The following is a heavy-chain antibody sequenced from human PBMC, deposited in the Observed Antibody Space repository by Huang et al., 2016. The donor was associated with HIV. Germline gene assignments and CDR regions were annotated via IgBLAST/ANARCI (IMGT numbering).Heavy chain of an antibody. J-gene: IGHJ1*01. Sequence: QVQLVESGGGVVQPGRSLRLSCAASGFIFSNYGMHWVRQAPGKVMEWVALISYDGSNKDYTDSVKGRFSISRDNSKNTLYLQRNSLRAEDTAVYYCALKGDSSGWEYFRHWGQGTLVTVSS. CDR2: ISYDGSNK. CDR1: GFIFSNYG. CDR3: ALKGDSSGWEYFRH. D-gene: IGHD6-19*01. V-gene: IGHV3-30*03.